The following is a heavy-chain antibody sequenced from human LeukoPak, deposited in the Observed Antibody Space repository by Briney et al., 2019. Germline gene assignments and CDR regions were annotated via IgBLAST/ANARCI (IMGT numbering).Heavy chain of an antibody. CDR2: IYSSSST. CDR3: ARSESSSWYEFDY. CDR1: GFTVSSNS. V-gene: IGHV3-53*01. D-gene: IGHD6-13*01. J-gene: IGHJ4*02. Sequence: GGSLRLSCAASGFTVSSNSMSWDRQAPGKGLEWVSIIYSSSSTYYADSVKGRCTISRDNSKNTLFLQMNSLRAEDTAVYYCARSESSSWYEFDYWGQGTLVTVSS.